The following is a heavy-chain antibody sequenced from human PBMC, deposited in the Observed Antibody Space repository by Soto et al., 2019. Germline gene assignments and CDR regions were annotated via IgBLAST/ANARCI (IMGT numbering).Heavy chain of an antibody. CDR2: INQDGSDY. J-gene: IGHJ4*02. D-gene: IGHD1-1*01. V-gene: IGHV3-7*01. CDR1: GFTFSSYW. Sequence: EVHLEESGGGLVQPEGSLRLSCAASGFTFSSYWMNWVRQAPGKGLEWVANINQDGSDYNLVASVKGRFTISRDNAKNSLFLQMNALRVEDTAVYYCARTGDGHHDFLDYWGQGILVSVSS. CDR3: ARTGDGHHDFLDY.